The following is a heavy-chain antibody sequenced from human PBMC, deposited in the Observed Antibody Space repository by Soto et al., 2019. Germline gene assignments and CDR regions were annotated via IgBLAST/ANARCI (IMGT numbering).Heavy chain of an antibody. CDR1: GLTFRNYA. CDR2: IAGDASSI. V-gene: IGHV3-23*01. D-gene: IGHD1-26*01. J-gene: IGHJ5*01. CDR3: AKGGHYSVFDS. Sequence: EVEMLESGGGLVQPGGSLRQSCAVSGLTFRNYAMTWVRQAPGKGLEWVSTIAGDASSIFYVDSVKGRFTISRDNSNNMVYLQINSLRAEDTAVYYCAKGGHYSVFDSWGQGTLVTVSS.